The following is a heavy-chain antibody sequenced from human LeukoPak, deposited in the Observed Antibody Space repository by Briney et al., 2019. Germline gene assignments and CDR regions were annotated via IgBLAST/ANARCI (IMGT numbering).Heavy chain of an antibody. D-gene: IGHD3-3*01. J-gene: IGHJ4*02. CDR1: GFTFSSYG. CDR2: IRYDGSNK. V-gene: IGHV3-30*02. Sequence: GGSLRLSCAASGFTFSSYGMHWVRQAPGKGLEWAAFIRYDGSNKYYADSVKGRFTISRDNSKNTLYLQMNSLRAEDTAVYYCAKDSHYYDFWSGVFDYWGQGTLVTVSS. CDR3: AKDSHYYDFWSGVFDY.